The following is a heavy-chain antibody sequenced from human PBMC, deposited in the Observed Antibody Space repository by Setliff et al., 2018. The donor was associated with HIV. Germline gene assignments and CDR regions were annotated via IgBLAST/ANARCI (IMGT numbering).Heavy chain of an antibody. CDR2: IYSGGST. J-gene: IGHJ4*02. Sequence: GGSLRLSCAASGFTVSTYYMSWVRQAPGKGLEWVSTIYSGGSTYHADSVKGRFTLSRDTSKNTLFLQMNSLRPEDKAVYYCARVRLYNTALDYWGQGTLVTVSS. CDR1: GFTVSTYY. V-gene: IGHV3-66*02. CDR3: ARVRLYNTALDY. D-gene: IGHD3-3*01.